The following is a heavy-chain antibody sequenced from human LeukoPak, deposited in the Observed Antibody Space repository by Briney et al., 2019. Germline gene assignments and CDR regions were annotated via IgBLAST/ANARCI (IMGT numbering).Heavy chain of an antibody. J-gene: IGHJ4*02. CDR2: IYPRDGST. Sequence: GASVKVSCKASGYSFTSNYIHWVRQAPGQGLEWMGMIYPRDGSTSYALKFQGRVTVTRDTSTSTVHMELSGLRSEDTAVYYCARDQEAFDYWGQGTLVTVSS. CDR1: GYSFTSNY. CDR3: ARDQEAFDY. V-gene: IGHV1-46*01.